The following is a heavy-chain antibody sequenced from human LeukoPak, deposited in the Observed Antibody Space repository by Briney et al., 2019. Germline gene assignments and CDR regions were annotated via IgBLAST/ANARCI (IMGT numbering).Heavy chain of an antibody. CDR2: FSAYNGNT. V-gene: IGHV1-18*01. CDR3: ASERYYYDSSGYYHYYYYCMDV. Sequence: ASVKVSCKASGYTFTSYGISWVRQAPGQGLEWMGWFSAYNGNTNYAQKLHGRVTMTTDTSTSTAYVELRSLRSDDTAVYYCASERYYYDSSGYYHYYYYCMDVWGQGTTVTVSS. CDR1: GYTFTSYG. D-gene: IGHD3-22*01. J-gene: IGHJ6*02.